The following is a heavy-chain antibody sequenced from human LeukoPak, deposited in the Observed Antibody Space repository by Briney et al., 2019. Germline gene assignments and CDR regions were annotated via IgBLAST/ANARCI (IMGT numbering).Heavy chain of an antibody. CDR2: IIPIFGTA. CDR1: GGTFSSYA. CDR3: ARGHSGYYSGNDY. D-gene: IGHD3-22*01. Sequence: GASVKVSCKASGGTFSSYAISWVRQAPGQGLEWMGGIIPIFGTANYAQKFQGRVTMTRDTSTSTVYMELSSLRSEDTAVYYCARGHSGYYSGNDYWGQGTLVTVSS. J-gene: IGHJ4*02. V-gene: IGHV1-69*05.